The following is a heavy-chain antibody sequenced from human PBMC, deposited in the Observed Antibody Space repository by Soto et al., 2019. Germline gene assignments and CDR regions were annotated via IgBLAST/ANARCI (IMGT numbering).Heavy chain of an antibody. D-gene: IGHD6-19*01. CDR3: ARGLAGAGTPHY. Sequence: QVQLQESGPGLVKPSETLSLTCTVSGGSISSYYWSWIRQPPGKGLEWIGYIYYSGSTNYNPSLKSRVTISVDTSKNQFSLKLSSVTAADTAVYYCARGLAGAGTPHYWGQGTLVTVSS. CDR2: IYYSGST. V-gene: IGHV4-59*01. J-gene: IGHJ4*02. CDR1: GGSISSYY.